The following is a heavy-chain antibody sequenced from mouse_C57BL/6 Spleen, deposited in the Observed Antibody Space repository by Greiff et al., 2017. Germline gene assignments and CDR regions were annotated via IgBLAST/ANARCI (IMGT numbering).Heavy chain of an antibody. J-gene: IGHJ4*01. V-gene: IGHV5-17*01. Sequence: EVKVVESGGGLVKPGGSLKLSCAASGFTFSDYGMHWVRQAPEKGLEWVAYISSGSSTIYYADTVKGRFTISRDNAKNTLFLQMTSLRSEDTAMYYCARRVYYGSSYAMDYWGQGTSVTVSS. CDR2: ISSGSSTI. CDR3: ARRVYYGSSYAMDY. CDR1: GFTFSDYG. D-gene: IGHD1-1*01.